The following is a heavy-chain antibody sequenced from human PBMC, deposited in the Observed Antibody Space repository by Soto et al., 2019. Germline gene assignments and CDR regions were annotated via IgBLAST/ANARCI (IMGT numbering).Heavy chain of an antibody. J-gene: IGHJ4*02. CDR3: ARFVRHQLPTIDF. D-gene: IGHD2-2*01. V-gene: IGHV1-8*01. CDR1: GYTFTSYD. CDR2: MNPESGNI. Sequence: ASVKVSCKASGYTFTSYDINWVRQATGQGLEWMGWMNPESGNIGYAQKFQGRVTMTGDTSISTAYMDLTGLRSDDTAVYYCARFVRHQLPTIDFWGQGTLVTVS.